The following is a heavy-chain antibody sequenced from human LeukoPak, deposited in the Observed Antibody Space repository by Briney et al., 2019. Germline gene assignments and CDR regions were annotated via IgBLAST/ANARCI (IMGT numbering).Heavy chain of an antibody. CDR3: ARELVQCSGGSCYGSWFDT. CDR2: ISSSSSAK. V-gene: IGHV3-48*02. Sequence: GGSLRLSCAASGFTFRTYGMIWVRQAPGKGLEWVSYISSSSSAKYYGDSVKGRFTISRDNAKDSLYLQMNSLRDEDTAIYYCARELVQCSGGSCYGSWFDTWGQGILVTVSS. D-gene: IGHD2-15*01. CDR1: GFTFRTYG. J-gene: IGHJ5*02.